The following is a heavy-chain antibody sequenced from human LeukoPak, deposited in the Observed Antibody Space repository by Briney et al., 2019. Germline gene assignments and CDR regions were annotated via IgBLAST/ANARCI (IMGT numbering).Heavy chain of an antibody. V-gene: IGHV3-23*01. D-gene: IGHD3-3*01. CDR3: ARDGDGRGYYMDV. Sequence: GGSLRLSCAASGFTFSSFAMSWVRQAPGKGLEWVSGISGSGGSTNYADSVKGRFTISRDNSKNMLYLQMNSLSSEDTAVYYCARDGDGRGYYMDVWDKGTTVAVSS. CDR2: ISGSGGST. J-gene: IGHJ6*04. CDR1: GFTFSSFA.